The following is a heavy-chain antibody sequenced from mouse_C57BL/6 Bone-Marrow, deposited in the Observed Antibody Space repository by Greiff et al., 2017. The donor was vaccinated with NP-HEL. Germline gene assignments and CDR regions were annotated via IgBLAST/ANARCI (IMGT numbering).Heavy chain of an antibody. Sequence: EVQLQQSGPVLVKPGASVKMSCKASGYTFTDYYMNWVKQSHGKSLEWIGVINPYNGGTSYNQKFKGKATLTVDKSSSTAYMELNSLTSEDSAVYYCARGVYDGYYEGFAYWGQGTLVTVSA. CDR1: GYTFTDYY. CDR3: ARGVYDGYYEGFAY. V-gene: IGHV1-19*01. CDR2: INPYNGGT. D-gene: IGHD2-3*01. J-gene: IGHJ3*01.